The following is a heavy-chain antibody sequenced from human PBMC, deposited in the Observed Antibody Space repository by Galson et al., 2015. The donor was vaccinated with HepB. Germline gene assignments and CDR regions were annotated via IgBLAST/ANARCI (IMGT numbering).Heavy chain of an antibody. CDR3: ARDDYGDHFDY. J-gene: IGHJ4*02. V-gene: IGHV4-34*01. CDR2: INHSGST. Sequence: ETLSLTCAVYGGSFSGYYWSWIRQPPGKGLEWIGEINHSGSTNYNPSLKSRVTISVDTSKNQFSLKLSSVTAADTAVYYCARDDYGDHFDYWGQGTLVTVSS. CDR1: GGSFSGYY. D-gene: IGHD4-17*01.